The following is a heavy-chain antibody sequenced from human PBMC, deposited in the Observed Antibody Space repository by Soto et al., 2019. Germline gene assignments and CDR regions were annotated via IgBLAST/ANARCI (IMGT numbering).Heavy chain of an antibody. CDR1: EFTFRSHG. Sequence: QVQLVESGGGVVLPGRSLRLSCEVSEFTFRSHGMHWVRQAPGKGLEWLAVISYDGTNTYYADSVEGRFTISRDNSKHTLYLQMNSLRVEDTAVYYGAKGQEWELPLSSLLDVSGQGTTVTGS. V-gene: IGHV3-30*18. D-gene: IGHD1-26*01. CDR3: AKGQEWELPLSSLLDV. CDR2: ISYDGTNT. J-gene: IGHJ6*02.